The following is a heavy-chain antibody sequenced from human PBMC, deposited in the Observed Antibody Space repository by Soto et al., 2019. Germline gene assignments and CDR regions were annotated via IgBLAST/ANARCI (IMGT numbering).Heavy chain of an antibody. CDR3: ARGVGVVTFFDY. D-gene: IGHD3-3*01. V-gene: IGHV4-61*01. CDR1: GGSVSSGSYY. Sequence: AESLSLTCTVSGGSVSSGSYYWSWIRQPPGKGLEWIGYIYYSGSTNYNPSLKSRVTISVDTSKNQFSLKLSSVTAADTAVYYCARGVGVVTFFDYWGQGTLVTVSS. CDR2: IYYSGST. J-gene: IGHJ4*02.